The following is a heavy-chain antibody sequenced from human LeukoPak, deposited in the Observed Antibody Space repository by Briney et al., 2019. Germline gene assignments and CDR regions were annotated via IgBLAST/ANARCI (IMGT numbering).Heavy chain of an antibody. CDR3: AREGWMGVVVPAAMSYYYYGMDV. J-gene: IGHJ6*02. V-gene: IGHV1-2*02. CDR2: INPNSGGT. D-gene: IGHD2-2*01. CDR1: GYTFTGYY. Sequence: GASVKISCKASGYTFTGYYMHWVRQAPGQGLEWMGWINPNSGGTNYAQKFQGRVTMTRDTSISTAYMELSRLRSDDTAVYYCAREGWMGVVVPAAMSYYYYGMDVWGQGTTDTVSS.